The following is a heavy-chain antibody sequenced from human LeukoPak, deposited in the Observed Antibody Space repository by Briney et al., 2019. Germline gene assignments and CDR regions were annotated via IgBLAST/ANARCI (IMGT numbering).Heavy chain of an antibody. D-gene: IGHD3-9*01. V-gene: IGHV3-11*04. J-gene: IGHJ4*02. Sequence: LSLTCTVSGGSISSSSYYWGWIRQAPGKGLEWVSYISSSGSTIYYADSVKGRFTISRDNAKNSLYLQMNSLRAEDTAVYYCARAFYDFLTGYPAYFDYWGQGTLVTVSS. CDR2: ISSSGSTI. CDR3: ARAFYDFLTGYPAYFDY. CDR1: GGSISSSSYY.